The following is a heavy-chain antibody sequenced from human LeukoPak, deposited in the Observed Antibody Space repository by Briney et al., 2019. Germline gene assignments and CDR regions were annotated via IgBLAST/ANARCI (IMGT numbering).Heavy chain of an antibody. D-gene: IGHD6-13*01. CDR3: ARDRGNSWYFDS. Sequence: SETLSLTCTVSGGSISSYYWSWIRQPAGKGMEWIGRIYPSGSTNYNPSLESQVTMSVDTSKNQFSLKLSSVTAADTAVYYCARDRGNSWYFDSWGQGTLVTVSS. V-gene: IGHV4-4*07. CDR2: IYPSGST. J-gene: IGHJ4*02. CDR1: GGSISSYY.